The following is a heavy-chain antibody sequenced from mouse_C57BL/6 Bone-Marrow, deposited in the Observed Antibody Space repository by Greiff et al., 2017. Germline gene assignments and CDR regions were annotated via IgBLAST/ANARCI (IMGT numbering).Heavy chain of an antibody. CDR2: ISNGGGST. CDR1: GFTFSDYY. V-gene: IGHV5-12*01. CDR3: ASHGGGFDY. J-gene: IGHJ2*01. Sequence: EVKLMESGGGLVQPGGSLKLSCAASGFTFSDYYMYWVRQTPEKRLEWVAYISNGGGSTYYPDTVKGRFTISRDNAKNTLYLQMSRLKSEDTAMYYCASHGGGFDYWGQGTTLTVSS.